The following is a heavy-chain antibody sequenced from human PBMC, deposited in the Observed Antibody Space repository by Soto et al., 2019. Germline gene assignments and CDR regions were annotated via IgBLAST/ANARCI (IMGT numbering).Heavy chain of an antibody. CDR3: ARSREPGVHYGLDV. CDR1: GFTFSSYG. J-gene: IGHJ6*02. V-gene: IGHV3-30*03. D-gene: IGHD1-26*01. Sequence: AGGSLRLSCAASGFTFSSYGMHWVRQAPGKGLEWVAVISYDGSNKYYADSVKGRFTISRDNAKRSLFLQLDRLRDDDTAVYYCARSREPGVHYGLDVWGPGTTVTVSS. CDR2: ISYDGSNK.